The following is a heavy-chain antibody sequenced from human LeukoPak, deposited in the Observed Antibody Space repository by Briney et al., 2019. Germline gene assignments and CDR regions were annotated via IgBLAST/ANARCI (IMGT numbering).Heavy chain of an antibody. Sequence: GGSLRLSCATSGLTFSSYAMSWVRQAPGKGLEWVSGLSGSGGNTYYADSVKGRFTISRDNSENTLYLQMNSLRAEDTALYYCAKRRGRCSGGSCYSLLGDFESWGQGTLVTVSS. CDR3: AKRRGRCSGGSCYSLLGDFES. CDR1: GLTFSSYA. CDR2: LSGSGGNT. D-gene: IGHD2-15*01. J-gene: IGHJ4*02. V-gene: IGHV3-23*01.